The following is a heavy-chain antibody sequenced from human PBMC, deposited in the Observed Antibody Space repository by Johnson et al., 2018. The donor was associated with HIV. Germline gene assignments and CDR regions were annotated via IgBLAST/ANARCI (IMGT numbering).Heavy chain of an antibody. Sequence: VQLVESGGGFIQPGGSLRLSCAASAFTVSSNYMSWVRQAPGKGLEWVSIIYPGGSTYYTDAVKGRFTISRDNSDNTLFLQMNSLRAEDTAVYYCARELVVITADDAFDIWGQGTMVTVSS. CDR3: ARELVVITADDAFDI. D-gene: IGHD2-21*01. V-gene: IGHV3-66*03. CDR2: IYPGGST. CDR1: AFTVSSNY. J-gene: IGHJ3*02.